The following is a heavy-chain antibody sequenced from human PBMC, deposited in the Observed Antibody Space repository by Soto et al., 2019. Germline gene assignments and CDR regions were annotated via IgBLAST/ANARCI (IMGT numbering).Heavy chain of an antibody. CDR3: ARVSGSSGWYGSVDY. D-gene: IGHD6-19*01. CDR2: INPSGGST. V-gene: IGHV1-46*01. J-gene: IGHJ4*02. Sequence: ASVKVSFKASGYTFTSYYMHWVRQAPGQGLEWMGIINPSGGSTSYAQKFQGRVTMTRDTSTSTVYMELSSLRSEDTAVYYCARVSGSSGWYGSVDYWGQGTLVTVSS. CDR1: GYTFTSYY.